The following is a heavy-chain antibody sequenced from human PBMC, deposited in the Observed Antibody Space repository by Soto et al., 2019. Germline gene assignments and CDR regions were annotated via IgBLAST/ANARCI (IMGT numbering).Heavy chain of an antibody. CDR2: IYSGGST. J-gene: IGHJ6*03. CDR3: ARSPSGYGVGYYYYYYMDV. D-gene: IGHD5-12*01. V-gene: IGHV3-66*01. CDR1: GFTVSSNY. Sequence: GGSLRLSCAASGFTVSSNYMSWVRQAPGKGLEWVSVIYSGGSTYYADSVKGRFTISRDNSKNTLYLQMNSLSAEDTAVYYCARSPSGYGVGYYYYYYMDVWGKGTTVTVSS.